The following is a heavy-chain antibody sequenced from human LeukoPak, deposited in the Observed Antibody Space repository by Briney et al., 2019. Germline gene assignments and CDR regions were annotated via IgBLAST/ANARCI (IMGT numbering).Heavy chain of an antibody. CDR3: ARHTIRGYDVSTFDY. CDR1: GGSISSSSYY. Sequence: SETLSLTCTVSGGSISSSSYYWGWIRQPPGKGREWIGSIYYSGSTYYNPSLKSRVTISVDTSKHQFSLKLSSVTAADTAVYYCARHTIRGYDVSTFDYWGQGTLVTVSS. CDR2: IYYSGST. J-gene: IGHJ4*02. V-gene: IGHV4-39*01. D-gene: IGHD5-12*01.